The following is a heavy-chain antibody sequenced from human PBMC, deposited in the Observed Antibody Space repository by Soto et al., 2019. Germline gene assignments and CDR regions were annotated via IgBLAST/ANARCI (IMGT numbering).Heavy chain of an antibody. D-gene: IGHD1-26*01. J-gene: IGHJ4*02. Sequence: QVQLQESGPGLVKPSQTLSLTCTVSGGSISSGGYYWSWIRQHPGQGLEWIGYIYYSGSTYYNPSHHCGVTISEDTSKNQFSRQLSSVTAADTAVYDWARDSSGSYPTFDYWGQGTLLTVSS. V-gene: IGHV4-31*03. CDR1: GGSISSGGYY. CDR2: IYYSGST. CDR3: ARDSSGSYPTFDY.